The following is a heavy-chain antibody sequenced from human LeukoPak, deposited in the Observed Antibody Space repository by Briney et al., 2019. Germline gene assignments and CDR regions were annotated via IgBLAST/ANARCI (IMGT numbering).Heavy chain of an antibody. CDR2: MYTSGIT. Sequence: SETQSLMCTVSGDSHSRHDWIWIRQPAGKRLELIGRMYTSGITNYNPSLKSRFTMSVDTSKNQFHLKLTSVTAADTAVYYCARDPGPFDSWGQGTLVTVSS. V-gene: IGHV4-4*07. CDR1: GDSHSRHD. CDR3: ARDPGPFDS. J-gene: IGHJ4*02.